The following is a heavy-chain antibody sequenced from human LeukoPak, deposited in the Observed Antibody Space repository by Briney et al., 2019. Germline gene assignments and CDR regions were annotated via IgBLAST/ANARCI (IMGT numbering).Heavy chain of an antibody. CDR1: GGSISSGDYY. CDR2: IYYSGST. CDR3: ARRFSNTYYYDSSGLHFDY. V-gene: IGHV4-30-4*08. J-gene: IGHJ4*02. Sequence: PSETLSLTCTVSGGSISSGDYYWSWIRQPPGKGLEWIGYIYYSGSTYYNPSLKSRVTISVDTSKNQFSLKLSSVTAADTAVYYCARRFSNTYYYDSSGLHFDYWGQGTLVTVSS. D-gene: IGHD3-22*01.